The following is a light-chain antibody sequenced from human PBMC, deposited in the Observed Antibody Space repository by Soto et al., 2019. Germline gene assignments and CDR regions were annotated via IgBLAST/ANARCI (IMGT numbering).Light chain of an antibody. J-gene: IGKJ2*01. CDR1: QSLSSY. CDR2: GAS. V-gene: IGKV3-20*01. Sequence: EIVLTQSPGTLSLSPGERATLSCRASQSLSSYLAWYQQKPGQAPRLLISGASSRATGIPDRFSGSGSGTDFTLTISRLEPEDFAVDYCRQYGSSPSYTFGQGTKLEIK. CDR3: RQYGSSPSYT.